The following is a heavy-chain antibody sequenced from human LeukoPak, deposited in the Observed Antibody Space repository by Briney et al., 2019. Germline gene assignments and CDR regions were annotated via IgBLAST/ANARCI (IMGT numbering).Heavy chain of an antibody. CDR1: GGSISSGDYY. V-gene: IGHV4-30-4*08. J-gene: IGHJ4*02. CDR3: AKQRASWGSDYFDY. CDR2: IYYSGST. Sequence: SQTLSLTCTVSGGSISSGDYYWSWIRQPPGKGLEWIGYIYYSGSTYYNPSLKSRVTISVDTSKNQFSLKLSSVTAADTAVYYCAKQRASWGSDYFDYWGQGTLVTVSS. D-gene: IGHD7-27*01.